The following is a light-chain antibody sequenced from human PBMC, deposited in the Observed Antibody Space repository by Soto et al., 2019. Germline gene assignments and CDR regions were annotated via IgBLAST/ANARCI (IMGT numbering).Light chain of an antibody. J-gene: IGKJ3*01. CDR1: QSVSSY. CDR2: DAS. Sequence: EIVLTQSPATLSLSPGERATLSCRASQSVSSYLAWYQQKPGQAPRLLIYDASNRATGIPARFSGSGSGTDFTLTISSLEPEDFAVYYCQQRRNWPRFTVGPGTKVDIK. V-gene: IGKV3-11*01. CDR3: QQRRNWPRFT.